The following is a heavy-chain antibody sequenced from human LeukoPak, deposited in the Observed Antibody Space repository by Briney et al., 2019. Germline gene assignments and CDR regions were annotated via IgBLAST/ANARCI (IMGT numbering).Heavy chain of an antibody. V-gene: IGHV3-11*04. J-gene: IGHJ4*02. CDR1: GFTFSDYY. CDR2: ISSSGSTI. Sequence: GGSLRLSCAASGFTFSDYYMSWIRQAPGKGLEWVSYISSSGSTIYYADSVKGRFTISRDNAKNSLYLQMNSLRAEDTAVYYCARDAVENYYDSSGYYLTPHDYWGQGTLVTVSS. CDR3: ARDAVENYYDSSGYYLTPHDY. D-gene: IGHD3-22*01.